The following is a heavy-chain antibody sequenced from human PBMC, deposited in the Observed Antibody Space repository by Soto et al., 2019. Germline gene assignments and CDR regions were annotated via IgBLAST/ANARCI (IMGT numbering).Heavy chain of an antibody. CDR2: VYYPGST. V-gene: IGHV4-59*11. CDR1: GDSLSTHY. Sequence: QVQLQESGPGLVKSSETLSLTCTVSGDSLSTHYWSWIRQPPGKGLEWIGYVYYPGSTNYNPSLKSRVTISVDTSRIQFSLRLGSVTAADTALYYCARESTARDAFDIWGQGTMVTVSS. J-gene: IGHJ3*02. CDR3: ARESTARDAFDI. D-gene: IGHD4-17*01.